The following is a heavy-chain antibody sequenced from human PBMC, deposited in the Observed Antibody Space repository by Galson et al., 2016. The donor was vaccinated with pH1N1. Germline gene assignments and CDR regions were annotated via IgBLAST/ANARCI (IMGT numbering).Heavy chain of an antibody. Sequence: SLRLSCAASGFTFSTYSMNWVRQAPGKGLEWVSSISPSGNYIYYSDSVKGRFTISRDNAKNSLYLQMNSLGAEDTAVYYCARESNEKGITIFGVIIPYSYFYFTDVWGKGTTVTVSS. CDR1: GFTFSTYS. V-gene: IGHV3-21*06. D-gene: IGHD3-3*01. CDR3: ARESNEKGITIFGVIIPYSYFYFTDV. J-gene: IGHJ6*03. CDR2: ISPSGNYI.